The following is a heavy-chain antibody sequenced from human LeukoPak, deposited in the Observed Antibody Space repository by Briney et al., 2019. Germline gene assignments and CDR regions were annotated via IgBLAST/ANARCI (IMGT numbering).Heavy chain of an antibody. D-gene: IGHD5-18*01. V-gene: IGHV1-69*05. CDR1: GGTFSSYA. CDR2: IIPIFGTA. CDR3: ASQGYSYGYYLDY. J-gene: IGHJ4*02. Sequence: SVKVSCKASGGTFSSYAISWVRQAPGQGLEWMGRIIPIFGTANYSQKFQGGVTITTDESTSTAYMELSSLRSEDTAVYFCASQGYSYGYYLDYWGQGTLVTVSS.